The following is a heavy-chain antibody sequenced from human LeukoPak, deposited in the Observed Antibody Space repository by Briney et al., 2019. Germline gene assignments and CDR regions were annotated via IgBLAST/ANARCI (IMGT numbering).Heavy chain of an antibody. CDR2: ILVGSGHT. J-gene: IGHJ6*02. CDR3: AATLTVTTGSTYYGMDV. Sequence: PRASVKVSCKASGFTFATSAVQWVRQARGQRLEWIGWILVGSGHTNYAQEFQERVTITRDMSTSTAYMELSSLRSEDTAVYYCAATLTVTTGSTYYGMDVWGQGTTVTVSS. CDR1: GFTFATSA. V-gene: IGHV1-58*01. D-gene: IGHD4-17*01.